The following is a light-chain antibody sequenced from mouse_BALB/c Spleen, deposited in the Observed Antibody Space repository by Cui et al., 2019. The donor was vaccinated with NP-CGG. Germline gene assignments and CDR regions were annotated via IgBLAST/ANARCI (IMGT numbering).Light chain of an antibody. Sequence: QAVVTQESALTTSPGETVTLTCRSSTGAVTTSNYANWVQEKPDHLFTGLIGGTKNRAPGVPARFSGSLIGDKAALIITGAQTEDEAIYFCALWYSNPWVFGGGPKLTVL. J-gene: IGLJ1*01. CDR2: GTK. V-gene: IGLV1*01. CDR3: ALWYSNPWV. CDR1: TGAVTTSNY.